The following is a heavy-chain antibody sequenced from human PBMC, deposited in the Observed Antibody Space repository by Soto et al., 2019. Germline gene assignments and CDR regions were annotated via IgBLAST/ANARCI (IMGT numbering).Heavy chain of an antibody. D-gene: IGHD2-2*01. Sequence: CGSLRFACASSDFTFSSYTMSWVRQAPGRGLDLVSCISISSSYICYADSVKGRFTISRDNAKNSLYLQMNSLRAEDTAVYYCASNCSSSSCYYYYGMDVWGQGTTVTVSS. CDR2: ISISSSYI. J-gene: IGHJ6*01. V-gene: IGHV3-21*01. CDR1: DFTFSSYT. CDR3: ASNCSSSSCYYYYGMDV.